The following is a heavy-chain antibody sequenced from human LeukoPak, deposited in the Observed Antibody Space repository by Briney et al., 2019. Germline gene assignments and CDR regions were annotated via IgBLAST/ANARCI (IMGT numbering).Heavy chain of an antibody. CDR3: ARDYRYYYDSSGDYFDY. CDR1: GDTFSSYA. CDR2: IIPIFGTA. J-gene: IGHJ4*02. V-gene: IGHV1-69*13. Sequence: SVKVSCKASGDTFSSYAISWVRQAPGQGLEWMGGIIPIFGTANYAQKFQGRVTITADESTSTAYMELSSLRSEDTAVYYCARDYRYYYDSSGDYFDYWGQGTLVTVSS. D-gene: IGHD3-22*01.